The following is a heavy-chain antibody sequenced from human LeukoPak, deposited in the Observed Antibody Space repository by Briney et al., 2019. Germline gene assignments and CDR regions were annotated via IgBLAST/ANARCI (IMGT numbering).Heavy chain of an antibody. CDR3: ARGPHRNCSSTSCDFDY. CDR2: INHSGST. V-gene: IGHV4-34*01. J-gene: IGHJ4*02. CDR1: GGSFGGYY. Sequence: SETLSLTCAVYGGSFGGYYWSWIRQPPGKGLEWIGEINHSGSTNYNPSLKSRVTISVDTSKNQFSLKLSSVTAADTAVYYCARGPHRNCSSTSCDFDYWGQGTLVTVSS. D-gene: IGHD2-2*01.